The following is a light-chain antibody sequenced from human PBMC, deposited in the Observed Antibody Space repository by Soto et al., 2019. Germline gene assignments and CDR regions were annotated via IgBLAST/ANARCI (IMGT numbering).Light chain of an antibody. Sequence: EIVLTQSPGTLSLSPGERATLSCRASQSVSSTFVAWYQQKPGQAPRLLIYGASSRATGIPDRFSGSGSGKEFTLTISRLEPEDFAVYYCQQFGGSPMYTFGQGTKLEIK. V-gene: IGKV3-20*01. CDR1: QSVSSTF. CDR2: GAS. CDR3: QQFGGSPMYT. J-gene: IGKJ2*01.